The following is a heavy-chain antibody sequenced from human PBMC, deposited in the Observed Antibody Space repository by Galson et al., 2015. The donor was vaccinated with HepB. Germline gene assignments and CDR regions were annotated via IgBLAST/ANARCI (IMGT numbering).Heavy chain of an antibody. V-gene: IGHV1-69*13. CDR3: ATLMAVAGTLT. J-gene: IGHJ1*01. CDR1: GGIFRRFD. D-gene: IGHD6-19*01. Sequence: SVTVSCKASGGIFRRFDIGWVRQAPGHGLEWMGGIIPMFGVPHYAQKFQGRIMITADESTNTAYMELNSLTSEDTAVFYCATLMAVAGTLTWGQGTQVTVSS. CDR2: IIPMFGVP.